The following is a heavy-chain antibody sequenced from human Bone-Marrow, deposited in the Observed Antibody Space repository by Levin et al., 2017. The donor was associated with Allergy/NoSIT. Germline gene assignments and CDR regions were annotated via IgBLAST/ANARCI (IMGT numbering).Heavy chain of an antibody. CDR1: GFTFSSYA. D-gene: IGHD2-8*01. CDR3: ARLRGHKDGVFDY. Sequence: LSLTCAASGFTFSSYAMSWVRQAPGKGLEWVALIWYDGSIKHYVDSVKGRFTISRDNSKNTLYLQMNSLRAGETAVYYCARLRGHKDGVFDYWGRGTLVTVSS. J-gene: IGHJ4*02. V-gene: IGHV3-33*08. CDR2: IWYDGSIK.